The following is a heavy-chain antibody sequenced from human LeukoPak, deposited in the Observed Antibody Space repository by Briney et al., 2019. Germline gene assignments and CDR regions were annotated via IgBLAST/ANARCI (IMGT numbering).Heavy chain of an antibody. D-gene: IGHD4-17*01. V-gene: IGHV4-30-4*01. Sequence: SQTLSLTCTVSGGSISSGDYYWSWIRQPPGKGLEWIGYIYYSGSTYYNPSLKSRVTISVDTSKNQFSLKLTSVTAADTAVYYCARHLGSDYGDFYFDYWGQGSLVTVSS. CDR2: IYYSGST. CDR3: ARHLGSDYGDFYFDY. J-gene: IGHJ4*02. CDR1: GGSISSGDYY.